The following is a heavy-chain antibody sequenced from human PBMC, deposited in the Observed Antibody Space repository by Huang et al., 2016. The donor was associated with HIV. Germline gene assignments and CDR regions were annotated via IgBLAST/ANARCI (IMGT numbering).Heavy chain of an antibody. J-gene: IGHJ4*02. CDR1: GYTFTTYS. D-gene: IGHD3-9*01. Sequence: QVQLVQSGSELRKPGASVKVSCKASGYTFTTYSLIWVRQAPGQGLEGMGRINTKTGKPTYAQGFTGRFVFSLDTTVNTAYLQISSLKTDDTAKYFCARYRLTGTFLDSWGQGTQVTVSS. CDR2: INTKTGKP. CDR3: ARYRLTGTFLDS. V-gene: IGHV7-4-1*02.